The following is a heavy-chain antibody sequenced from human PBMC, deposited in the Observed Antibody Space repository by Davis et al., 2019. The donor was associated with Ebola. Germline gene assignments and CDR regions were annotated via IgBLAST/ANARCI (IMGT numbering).Heavy chain of an antibody. CDR1: GFTFSGSA. CDR2: ISGSGGST. CDR3: AKGGSSWSFDY. J-gene: IGHJ4*02. V-gene: IGHV3-23*01. D-gene: IGHD6-13*01. Sequence: GGSLRLSCAASGFTFSGSAMHWVRQASGKGLEWVSAISGSGGSTYYADSVKGRFTISRDNSKNTLYLQMNSLRAEDTAVYYCAKGGSSWSFDYWGQGTLVTVSS.